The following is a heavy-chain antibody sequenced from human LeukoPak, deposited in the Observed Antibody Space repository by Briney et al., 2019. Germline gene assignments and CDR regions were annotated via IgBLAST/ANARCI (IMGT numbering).Heavy chain of an antibody. V-gene: IGHV3-48*03. D-gene: IGHD3/OR15-3a*01. J-gene: IGHJ6*03. CDR1: GFSLSSSE. Sequence: GGSLRLSCAASGFSLSSSEMNWVRQAPGKGLEWVSYISRSGSTIFYADSVKGRFTISRDNAKNSVSLQMNSLRAEDTAVYFCARPTWTNYMDVWGKGTAVTISS. CDR2: ISRSGSTI. CDR3: ARPTWTNYMDV.